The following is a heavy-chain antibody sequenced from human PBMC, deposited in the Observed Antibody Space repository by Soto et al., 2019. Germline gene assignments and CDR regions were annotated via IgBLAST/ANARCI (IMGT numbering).Heavy chain of an antibody. J-gene: IGHJ4*02. Sequence: QVHLVQSGAEVKQPGASVKVSCKASGYTFTTYDIHWVRQAPGQRLEWMGWINTGNDNIKYSQKFQGRVTIARETSAGTAYMELSSLISEDTAVFYCARDRPYSSGRYLDYWGQGTLVTVSS. D-gene: IGHD6-19*01. CDR2: INTGNDNI. CDR3: ARDRPYSSGRYLDY. CDR1: GYTFTTYD. V-gene: IGHV1-3*04.